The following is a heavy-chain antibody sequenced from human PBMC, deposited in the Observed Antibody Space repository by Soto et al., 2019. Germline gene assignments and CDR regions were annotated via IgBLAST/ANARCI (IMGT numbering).Heavy chain of an antibody. CDR2: IYYSGST. J-gene: IGHJ4*02. Sequence: QVQLLESDPGLVKPSQTLSLTCTVSGGSISSGGYYWSWIRQHPGKGLEWIGYIYYSGSTYYNPSLKSRVTISVDTSKNQFSLKLSSVTAADTAVYYCARGPGIMAKIDYWGQGTLVTVSS. V-gene: IGHV4-31*03. D-gene: IGHD3-16*01. CDR3: ARGPGIMAKIDY. CDR1: GGSISSGGYY.